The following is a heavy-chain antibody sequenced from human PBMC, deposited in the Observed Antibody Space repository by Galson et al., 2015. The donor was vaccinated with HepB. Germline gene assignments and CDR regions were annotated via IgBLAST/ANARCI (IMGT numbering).Heavy chain of an antibody. Sequence: SLRLSCAASEFTFSDYYMSWIRQAPGKGLEWVSYISSSGSTIYYTDSVKGRFTVSRDDAKNSLYLQMNSLRADDTAVYYCVRQIAVAGGACFDYWGQGTLVTVSS. D-gene: IGHD6-19*01. V-gene: IGHV3-11*01. CDR3: VRQIAVAGGACFDY. J-gene: IGHJ4*02. CDR2: ISSSGSTI. CDR1: EFTFSDYY.